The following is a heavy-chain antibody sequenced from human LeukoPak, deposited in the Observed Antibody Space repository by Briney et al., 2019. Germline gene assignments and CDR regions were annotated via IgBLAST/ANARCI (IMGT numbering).Heavy chain of an antibody. D-gene: IGHD3-22*01. CDR1: RYTFTSYY. V-gene: IGHV1-46*04. J-gene: IGHJ4*02. CDR3: AREGVDYYDSSGYTYYFDY. Sequence: ASVRVSCKASRYTFTSYYMHWVRQAPGQGLEWMGIINPSGGSTSYAQKLQGRVTMTRDTSTSTVYMELSSLRSEDTAVYYCAREGVDYYDSSGYTYYFDYWVQGTLVTVSS. CDR2: INPSGGST.